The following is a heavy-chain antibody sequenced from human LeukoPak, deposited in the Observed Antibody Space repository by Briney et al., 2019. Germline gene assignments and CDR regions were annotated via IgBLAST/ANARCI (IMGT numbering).Heavy chain of an antibody. J-gene: IGHJ5*01. D-gene: IGHD3-16*01. Sequence: GGSLRLSCAASGFTFSNHYMSWIRQAPGKGLEWVSYISSSGSTIYYADSVKGRFTISRDNAKNSLYLQMNSLRAEDTAVYYCARELSSWGPIFYSWGQGTLVTVSS. CDR2: ISSSGSTI. V-gene: IGHV3-11*01. CDR1: GFTFSNHY. CDR3: ARELSSWGPIFYS.